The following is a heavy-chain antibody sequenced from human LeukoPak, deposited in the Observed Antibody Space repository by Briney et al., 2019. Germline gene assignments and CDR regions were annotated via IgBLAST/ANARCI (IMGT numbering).Heavy chain of an antibody. CDR1: GGSISSYY. Sequence: SETLSLTCTVSGGSISSYYWSWIRQPPGKGLEWIGYISYSGITNYNPSLKSRVTISVDTSKNQFSLKLSSVTAADTAVYYCARIIAVAAYFDYWGQGTLVTVSS. V-gene: IGHV4-59*08. CDR2: ISYSGIT. CDR3: ARIIAVAAYFDY. J-gene: IGHJ4*02. D-gene: IGHD6-19*01.